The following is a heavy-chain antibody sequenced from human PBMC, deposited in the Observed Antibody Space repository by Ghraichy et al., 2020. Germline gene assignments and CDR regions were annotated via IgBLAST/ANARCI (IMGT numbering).Heavy chain of an antibody. D-gene: IGHD6-13*01. Sequence: SETLSLTCTVSGGSISSSSYYWGWIRQPPGKGLEWIGSIYYSGSTYYNPSLKSRVTISVDTSKNQFSLKLSSVTAADTAVYYCESRLGSSRGSSSRSSFDPWGQGTLVTVSS. CDR1: GGSISSSSYY. V-gene: IGHV4-39*01. CDR3: ESRLGSSRGSSSRSSFDP. J-gene: IGHJ5*02. CDR2: IYYSGST.